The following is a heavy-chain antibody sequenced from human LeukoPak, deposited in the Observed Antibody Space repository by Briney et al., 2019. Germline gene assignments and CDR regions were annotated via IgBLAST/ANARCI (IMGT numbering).Heavy chain of an antibody. V-gene: IGHV3-21*01. J-gene: IGHJ3*02. CDR2: ISSSSSYI. D-gene: IGHD2-21*02. CDR3: ARDRGVLVVTASPDAFDI. Sequence: GGSLRLSCAASGFTFSSYSMNWVRQAPGKGLEWVSSISSSSSYIYYADSVKGRFTISRDNAKNSLYLQMNSLRDEDTAVYYCARDRGVLVVTASPDAFDIWGQGTMVTVSS. CDR1: GFTFSSYS.